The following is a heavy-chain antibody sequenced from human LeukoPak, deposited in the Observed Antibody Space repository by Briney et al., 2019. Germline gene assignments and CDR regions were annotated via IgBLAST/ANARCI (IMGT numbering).Heavy chain of an antibody. CDR2: LYTDGST. Sequence: GGSLRLSCAASGLIVSNNYMNWVRQAPGKGLEWVAVLYTDGSTYYADSVKGRFTISRDNSKNTLSLQTDSLRAEDSAVYYCAPDLRGSDWSVDYWGQGTLVTVSS. CDR1: GLIVSNNY. V-gene: IGHV3-53*01. D-gene: IGHD3-9*01. J-gene: IGHJ4*02. CDR3: APDLRGSDWSVDY.